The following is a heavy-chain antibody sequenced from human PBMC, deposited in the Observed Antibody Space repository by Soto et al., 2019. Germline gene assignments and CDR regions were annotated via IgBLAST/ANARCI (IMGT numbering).Heavy chain of an antibody. J-gene: IGHJ4*02. D-gene: IGHD5-18*01. CDR3: ARDPTAMVTGSSVLLNY. CDR2: ISYDGSNK. V-gene: IGHV3-30-3*01. Sequence: GGSLRLSCAASGFTFSSYAMHWVRQAPGKGLEWVAVISYDGSNKYYADSVKGRFTISRDNSKNTLYLQMNSVRAEDTAVYYCARDPTAMVTGSSVLLNYWGQGT. CDR1: GFTFSSYA.